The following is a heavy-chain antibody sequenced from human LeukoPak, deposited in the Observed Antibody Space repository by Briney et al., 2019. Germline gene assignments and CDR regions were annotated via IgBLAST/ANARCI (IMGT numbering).Heavy chain of an antibody. CDR3: AKEATVTTSFDY. CDR1: GFTFSSYG. V-gene: IGHV3-30*02. J-gene: IGHJ4*02. CDR2: IRYDGSNK. Sequence: PGGSLRLSCAASGFTFSSYGMHWVRQAPGKGLEWVAFIRYDGSNKYYPDSVKGRFTISRDNSKNTLYLQMNSLRVEDTAVYHCAKEATVTTSFDYWGQGTLVTVSS. D-gene: IGHD4-11*01.